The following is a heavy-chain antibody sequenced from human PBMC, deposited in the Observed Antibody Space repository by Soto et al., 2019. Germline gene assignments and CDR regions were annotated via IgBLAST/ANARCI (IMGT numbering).Heavy chain of an antibody. CDR1: GFTFSSYA. CDR3: LVASAAY. V-gene: IGHV3-64D*06. D-gene: IGHD6-13*01. CDR2: ITSNGGST. J-gene: IGHJ4*02. Sequence: GGSLRLSCAASGFTFSSYAMNWVRQAPGKGLEYVSGITSNGGSTFYADSVKGRFIISRDNSQNTVYLQMSSLTTADTAVYYCLVASAAYWGQGTQVTVS.